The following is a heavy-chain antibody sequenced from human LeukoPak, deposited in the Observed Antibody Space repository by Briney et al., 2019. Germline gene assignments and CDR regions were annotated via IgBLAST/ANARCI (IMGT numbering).Heavy chain of an antibody. CDR2: IKQDGSEK. J-gene: IGHJ4*02. CDR1: GFTFSSYW. V-gene: IGHV3-7*01. Sequence: PGGSLRLSCAASGFTFSSYWMSWVRQAPGKGLEWVANIKQDGSEKYYVDSVKGRFTISRDNAKNSLYLQMNSLRAEDTAVYYCAGDMLWFGELFDYFDYWGQGTLVTVSS. D-gene: IGHD3-10*01. CDR3: AGDMLWFGELFDYFDY.